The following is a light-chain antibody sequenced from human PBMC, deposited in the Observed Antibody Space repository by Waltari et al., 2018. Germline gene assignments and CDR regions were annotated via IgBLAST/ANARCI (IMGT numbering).Light chain of an antibody. J-gene: IGLJ1*01. V-gene: IGLV3-21*04. CDR1: NIGTKT. CDR2: SDT. CDR3: QVWDGSTDHYV. Sequence: SYVLTQPPSLSVALGKTARIPCGGNNIGTKTVHWYQHKPGQAPVLLIYSDTDRPSGIPELFTGSKSGTTATLTISTVESGDEADYYCQVWDGSTDHYVFGSGTKVTV.